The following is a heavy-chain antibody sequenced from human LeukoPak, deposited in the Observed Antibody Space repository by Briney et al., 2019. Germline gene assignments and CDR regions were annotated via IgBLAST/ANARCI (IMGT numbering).Heavy chain of an antibody. CDR2: IYTSGST. CDR3: ARQHRYCSSTSCDTYYYYYMDV. V-gene: IGHV4-4*07. Sequence: SETLSLTCTVSGGSISSYYWSWIRQPAGKGLEWIGRIYTSGSTNYNPSLKSRVTMSVDTSKNQFSLKLGSVTAADTAVYYCARQHRYCSSTSCDTYYYYYMDVWGKGTTVTVSS. CDR1: GGSISSYY. D-gene: IGHD2-2*01. J-gene: IGHJ6*03.